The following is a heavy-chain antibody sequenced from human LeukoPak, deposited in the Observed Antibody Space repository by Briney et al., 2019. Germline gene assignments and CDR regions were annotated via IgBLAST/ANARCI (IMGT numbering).Heavy chain of an antibody. CDR3: ARGGNFLEPPDY. D-gene: IGHD4-23*01. CDR1: GFTFSSYG. CDR2: IWYDGSNK. Sequence: PRGSLRLSCAASGFTFSSYGMHWVRQAPGKGLEWVAVIWYDGSNKYYADSVKGRFTISRDNSKNTLYLQMNSLRAEDTAVYYCARGGNFLEPPDYWGQGTLVTVSS. V-gene: IGHV3-33*01. J-gene: IGHJ4*02.